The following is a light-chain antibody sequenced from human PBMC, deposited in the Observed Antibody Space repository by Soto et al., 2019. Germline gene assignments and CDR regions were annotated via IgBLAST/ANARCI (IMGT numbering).Light chain of an antibody. CDR2: HTS. CDR1: QSVGTF. CDR3: QQRSNWRSIT. V-gene: IGKV3-11*01. Sequence: EIVLTQSPATLSLSPGERATLSCRASQSVGTFLAWYQQKPGQAPRLLIYHTSNRATGIPARFSGSGSGTDFTLTISSLEPEDFAVYYCQQRSNWRSITFGQGTRLEIK. J-gene: IGKJ5*01.